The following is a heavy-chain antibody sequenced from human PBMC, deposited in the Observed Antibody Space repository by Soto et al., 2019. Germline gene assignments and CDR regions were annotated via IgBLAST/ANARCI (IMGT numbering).Heavy chain of an antibody. J-gene: IGHJ4*02. CDR2: IYHTGNA. V-gene: IGHV4-4*02. D-gene: IGHD6-13*01. CDR1: GGSLSSSNR. Sequence: QVQLQESGPGLVKPSGTLSLICAVSGGSLSSSNRWSWLRRPPGEGLEWIGEIYHTGNANYNPSLRGRVRISVDKSNHHFFLQLRFVSAADTDVYFCARVMGVASGGPLDYWGQGALVSVSS. CDR3: ARVMGVASGGPLDY.